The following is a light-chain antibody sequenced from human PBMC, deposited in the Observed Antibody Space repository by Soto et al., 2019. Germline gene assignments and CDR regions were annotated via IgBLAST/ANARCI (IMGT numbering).Light chain of an antibody. CDR3: HQYNNWPPYT. CDR1: QSVSSD. V-gene: IGKV3-15*01. Sequence: EIVMTQSPATLSVSPGERVTLSCRASQSVSSDLAWYQQKPGQAPRLLIYDASTRATGIPARFSGSGSGTDFTLAISSLQSEDFAIYYCHQYNNWPPYTFGQGTKVDIK. CDR2: DAS. J-gene: IGKJ2*01.